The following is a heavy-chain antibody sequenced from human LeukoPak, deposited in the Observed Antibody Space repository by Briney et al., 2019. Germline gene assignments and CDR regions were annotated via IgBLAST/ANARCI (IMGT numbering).Heavy chain of an antibody. J-gene: IGHJ4*02. CDR2: ISYSGSTT. Sequence: PSETLSLTCTVSGGSISSSSYYWGWIRQPPGKGLEWIATISYSGSTTSYNPSLKSRVTISVDTSKNQFSLKLSSVTAADTAVYYCARAGYDFWSGYYSHYFDYWGQGTLVTVSS. CDR1: GGSISSSSYY. D-gene: IGHD3-3*01. CDR3: ARAGYDFWSGYYSHYFDY. V-gene: IGHV4-39*07.